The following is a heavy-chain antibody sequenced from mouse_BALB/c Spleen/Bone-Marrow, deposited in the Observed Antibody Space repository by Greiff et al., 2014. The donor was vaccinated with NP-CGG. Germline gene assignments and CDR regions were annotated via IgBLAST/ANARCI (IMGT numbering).Heavy chain of an antibody. CDR1: GFNIKDTY. V-gene: IGHV14-3*02. CDR2: IDPANGNT. J-gene: IGHJ2*01. Sequence: EVQLQQSGAELVKPGASVKLSCTASGFNIKDTYMHWVKQRPEQGLEWIGRIDPANGNTKYDPKFQGKATITADTSSNTAYLQLSSLTTEDTAVYYLALYYDYDVGYWGQGTTLTVSS. CDR3: ALYYDYDVGY. D-gene: IGHD2-4*01.